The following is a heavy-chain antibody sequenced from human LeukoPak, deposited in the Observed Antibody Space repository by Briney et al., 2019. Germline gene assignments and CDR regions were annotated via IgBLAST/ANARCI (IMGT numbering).Heavy chain of an antibody. J-gene: IGHJ4*02. CDR2: IKQDGSEK. CDR3: AALPEYYFDY. CDR1: GFTFSYW. Sequence: PGGSLRLSCAASGFTFSYWMSWVRQAPGKGLEWVASIKQDGSEKYYVDFVKGRFTISRDNAKNSLYLQMNSLGAEDTAVYYCAALPEYYFDYWGQGTLVTVSS. V-gene: IGHV3-7*01.